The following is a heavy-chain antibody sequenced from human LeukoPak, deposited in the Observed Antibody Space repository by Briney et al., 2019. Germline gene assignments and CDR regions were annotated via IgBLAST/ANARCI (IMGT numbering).Heavy chain of an antibody. CDR1: GGSFSDYY. V-gene: IGHV4-34*01. CDR3: ASFGVEGITIFGVVPSPS. CDR2: INHSGST. D-gene: IGHD3-3*01. Sequence: SETLSLTCAVYGGSFSDYYWSWIRQTPGKGLEWTGEINHSGSTSYNSSLKSRVTVSVDTSKNQFSLKLSSVTAADTAVYYCASFGVEGITIFGVVPSPSWGQGTLVTVSS. J-gene: IGHJ4*02.